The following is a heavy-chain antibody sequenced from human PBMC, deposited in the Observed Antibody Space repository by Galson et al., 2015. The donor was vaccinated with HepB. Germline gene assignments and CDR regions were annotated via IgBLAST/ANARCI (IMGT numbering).Heavy chain of an antibody. J-gene: IGHJ4*02. CDR3: ARSAGPQENFFDY. V-gene: IGHV1-46*01. CDR1: GYTFSRYY. D-gene: IGHD1-14*01. CDR2: INPSSGNT. Sequence: SVKVSCKASGYTFSRYYIHWVRQAPGQGLEWMGIINPSSGNTNYAQKFQGRVTMTRDTSKNQFYLRLRSVTAADTAVYFCARSAGPQENFFDYWGQGTLVTVSS.